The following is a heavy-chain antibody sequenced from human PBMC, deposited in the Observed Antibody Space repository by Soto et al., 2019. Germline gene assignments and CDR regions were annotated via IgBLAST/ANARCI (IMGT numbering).Heavy chain of an antibody. CDR3: ARMTGGGPNWFDP. D-gene: IGHD2-15*01. J-gene: IGHJ5*02. V-gene: IGHV1-8*01. CDR2: MNPNSGNT. CDR1: GYTFTRHD. Sequence: QVQPVQSGAEVKKPGAAVKVSCKASGYTFTRHDINWVRQATGQGLEWMGWMNPNSGNTGYAQKFQGRVTMTRDTSISTAYMELSSLRSEDTAVYYCARMTGGGPNWFDPWGQGTLVTVSS.